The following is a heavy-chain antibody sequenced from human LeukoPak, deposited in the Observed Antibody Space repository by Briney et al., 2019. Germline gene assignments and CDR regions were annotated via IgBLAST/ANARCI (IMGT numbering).Heavy chain of an antibody. D-gene: IGHD3-9*01. V-gene: IGHV4-39*01. J-gene: IGHJ5*02. CDR2: IYYSGST. CDR1: GGSISSSSYY. CDR3: ARPRNYDILTGYYDNWFDP. Sequence: PSETLSLTCTVSGGSISSSSYYWGWIRQPPGKGLEWVGSIYYSGSTYYNPSLKSRVTTSVDTSKNQFSLKLSSVTAADTAVYYCARPRNYDILTGYYDNWFDPWGQGTLVTVSS.